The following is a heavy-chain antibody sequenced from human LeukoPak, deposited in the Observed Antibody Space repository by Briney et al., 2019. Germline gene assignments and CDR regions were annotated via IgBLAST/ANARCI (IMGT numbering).Heavy chain of an antibody. D-gene: IGHD3-9*01. V-gene: IGHV1-46*01. CDR3: GRDSGRALLRYFDWLLSPFYGMDV. Sequence: ASVKVSCKASGYTFTSYYMHWVRQAPGQGLEWMGIINPSGGSTSYAQKFQGRVTMTRDTSTSTVYMELSSLRSEDTAVYYCGRDSGRALLRYFDWLLSPFYGMDVWGQGTTVTVSS. CDR2: INPSGGST. J-gene: IGHJ6*02. CDR1: GYTFTSYY.